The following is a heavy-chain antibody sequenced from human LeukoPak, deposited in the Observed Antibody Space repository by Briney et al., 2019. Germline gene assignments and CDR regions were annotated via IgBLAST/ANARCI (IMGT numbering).Heavy chain of an antibody. CDR3: ARDYWWNYDY. D-gene: IGHD1-7*01. Sequence: GGSLRLSCVASGFTFSTYAIHWVRQAPGKGLEWVAVVSKDGNTKYYPGSVRGRFTISRDNSKNTIYLQMDSLRAEDTAIYYCARDYWWNYDYWGQGTLVTVSS. CDR2: VSKDGNTK. V-gene: IGHV3-30*04. CDR1: GFTFSTYA. J-gene: IGHJ4*02.